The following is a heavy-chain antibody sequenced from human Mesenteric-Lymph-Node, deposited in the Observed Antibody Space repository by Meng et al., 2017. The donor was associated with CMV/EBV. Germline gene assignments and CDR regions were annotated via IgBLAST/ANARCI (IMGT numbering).Heavy chain of an antibody. CDR1: YACRAYA. V-gene: IGHV3-23*01. CDR3: AKDTYYFDGSGRIGLDY. D-gene: IGHD3-22*01. Sequence: YACRAYAMSWVRQAQGKGLEWVSAITSSGDYTYYADSVKGRFTISRDNSKNTLYLQMNSLRAEDTAVYHCAKDTYYFDGSGRIGLDYWGQGTLVTVSS. CDR2: ITSSGDYT. J-gene: IGHJ4*02.